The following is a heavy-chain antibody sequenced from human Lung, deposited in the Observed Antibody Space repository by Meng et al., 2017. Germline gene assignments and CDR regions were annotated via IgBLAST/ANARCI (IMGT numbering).Heavy chain of an antibody. CDR3: ARDPSIILWWTYYFDY. Sequence: GGSLRLSCAASGFTFSSYAMHWVRQAPGKGLEWVAVISYDGSNKYYADSVKGRFTIYRDNSKNTLYLQMNSLRAEDTAVYYCARDPSIILWWTYYFDYWGQGTLVTVSS. D-gene: IGHD2-21*01. CDR2: ISYDGSNK. J-gene: IGHJ4*02. CDR1: GFTFSSYA. V-gene: IGHV3-30*01.